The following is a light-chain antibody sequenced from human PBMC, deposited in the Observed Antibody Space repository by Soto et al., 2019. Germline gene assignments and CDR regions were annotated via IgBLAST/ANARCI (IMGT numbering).Light chain of an antibody. J-gene: IGKJ2*01. CDR2: KAS. CDR3: QQLSSYT. Sequence: DIQMTQSPSTLSASVGDRVTITCRASQSISSWLAWYQQKPGKAPKLLIYKASSLKSGVPSRFSGSGSGTEFTLTISSLQPDDFATYYCQQLSSYTFGQGTKLEIK. CDR1: QSISSW. V-gene: IGKV1-5*03.